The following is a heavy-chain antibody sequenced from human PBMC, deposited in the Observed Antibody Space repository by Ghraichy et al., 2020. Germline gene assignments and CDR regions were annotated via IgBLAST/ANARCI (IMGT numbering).Heavy chain of an antibody. CDR2: ISGNGGST. CDR3: AKGDHSSGYYSVFDY. Sequence: GGSLRLSCAASGFTFSSYAMSWVRQAPGKGLEWVSLISGNGGSTYYADSVKGRFTISRDNSKNTLYLQMSSLRAEDTAVYYCAKGDHSSGYYSVFDYWGQGTLVTVSS. J-gene: IGHJ4*02. D-gene: IGHD3-22*01. V-gene: IGHV3-23*01. CDR1: GFTFSSYA.